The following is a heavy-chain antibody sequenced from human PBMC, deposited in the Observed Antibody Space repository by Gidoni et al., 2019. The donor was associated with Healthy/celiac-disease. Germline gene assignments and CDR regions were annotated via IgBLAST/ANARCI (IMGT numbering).Heavy chain of an antibody. CDR3: ERASGQGPVFYY. CDR1: AFTVSSNY. CDR2: IYSGGST. Sequence: ELQLVASGGGLIETGGSLRLSCAASAFTVSSNYMSWVRQAPGKVLEWVSVIYSGGSTYYADSVTGRFTISRDNYKNTLYLQMNSLRAEDTAVYYCERASGQGPVFYYWGQGTLVTVSS. V-gene: IGHV3-53*01. J-gene: IGHJ4*02.